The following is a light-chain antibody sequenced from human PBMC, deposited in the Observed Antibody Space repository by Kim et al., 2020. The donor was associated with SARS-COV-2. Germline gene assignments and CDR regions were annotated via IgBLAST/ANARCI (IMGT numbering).Light chain of an antibody. V-gene: IGKV3-15*01. Sequence: PEESGTLSCRASHGVRTTLAWYQQRPSQAPRLLFHGSSTRATDLPARFRGSGSGTEFTLTISSLQSEDFAVYYCQQYNTWPYTFGQGTKVDIK. CDR3: QQYNTWPYT. CDR1: HGVRTT. CDR2: GSS. J-gene: IGKJ2*01.